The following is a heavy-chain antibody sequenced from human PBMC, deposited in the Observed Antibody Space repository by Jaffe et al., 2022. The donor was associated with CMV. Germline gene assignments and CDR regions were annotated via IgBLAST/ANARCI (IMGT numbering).Heavy chain of an antibody. Sequence: EDQLVESGGDLVQPGGSLRLSCTASGFSVASNYVNWVRRAPGKGLEWVAVIYTGGTTTFYSDSVKGRFTISKDDSKNTVYLQMNILSAEDTAVYYCARVRSEYYGSGSYPDVWGKGTTVTVSS. CDR1: GFSVASNY. D-gene: IGHD3-10*01. J-gene: IGHJ6*04. V-gene: IGHV3-66*01. CDR2: IYTGGTTT. CDR3: ARVRSEYYGSGSYPDV.